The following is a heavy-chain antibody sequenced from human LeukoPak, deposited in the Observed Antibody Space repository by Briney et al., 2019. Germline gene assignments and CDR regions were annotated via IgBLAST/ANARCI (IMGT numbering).Heavy chain of an antibody. D-gene: IGHD3-10*01. J-gene: IGHJ4*02. CDR1: GFTFSSYA. CDR2: IQSKSDGGTT. V-gene: IGHV3-15*01. CDR3: TTGGPGGSGTSYKDYYFDY. Sequence: GGSLRLSCAASGFTFSSYAMSWVRQAPGKGLEWVGRIQSKSDGGTTDYAAPVKGRFTVSRDDSKNTLYLQMSGLQAEDTAVYYCTTGGPGGSGTSYKDYYFDYWGQGSLVTVSS.